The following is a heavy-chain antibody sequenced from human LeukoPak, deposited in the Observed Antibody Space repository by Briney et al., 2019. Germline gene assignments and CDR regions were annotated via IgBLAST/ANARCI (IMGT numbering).Heavy chain of an antibody. D-gene: IGHD3-16*01. J-gene: IGHJ6*03. V-gene: IGHV3-23*01. CDR2: ILDSGYIT. Sequence: PGGSLRLSCAASGFTFSSYAMSWVRQAPGKGLEWVSGILDSGYITYYANSVKGRFTISRDNSNNTLYLQMNSLRAEDTAVYYCAKLGGHPLHNYYVGVWGKGTTVAVSS. CDR1: GFTFSSYA. CDR3: AKLGGHPLHNYYVGV.